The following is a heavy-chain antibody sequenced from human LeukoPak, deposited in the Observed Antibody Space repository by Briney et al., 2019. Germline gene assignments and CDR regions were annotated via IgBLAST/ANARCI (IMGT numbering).Heavy chain of an antibody. CDR2: IYSGGST. Sequence: PGGSLRLSCAASGFTVNSNYMSWVRQAPGKGLEWVSVIYSGGSTYYADSVKGRFTISRDNSKNTLYLQMNSLRAEDTAVYYCARTPNWGSEYYFDHWGQGTLVTVSS. CDR3: ARTPNWGSEYYFDH. CDR1: GFTVNSNY. V-gene: IGHV3-53*01. D-gene: IGHD7-27*01. J-gene: IGHJ4*02.